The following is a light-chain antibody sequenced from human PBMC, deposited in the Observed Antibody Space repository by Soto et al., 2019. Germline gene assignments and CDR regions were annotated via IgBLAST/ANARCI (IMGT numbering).Light chain of an antibody. CDR2: ATS. CDR1: QSISSY. V-gene: IGKV1-27*01. J-gene: IGKJ4*01. Sequence: DIQMTQSPSSLSPSPGDRATITCRASQSISSYLAWYQQKPGKVPKLLIYATSALQSGVPSRFSGSGFGTDFTLTISSLQPEDVATYYCQKHNSDPLSFGRGTKVDIK. CDR3: QKHNSDPLS.